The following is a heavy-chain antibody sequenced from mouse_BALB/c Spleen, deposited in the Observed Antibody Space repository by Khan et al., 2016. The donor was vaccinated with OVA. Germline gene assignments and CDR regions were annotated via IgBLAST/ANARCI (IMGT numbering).Heavy chain of an antibody. Sequence: QVQLQQSGAELVMPGASVKMSCKSSGYTFTSYWMHWVKQRPGQGLEWIGWIDPSDRYITYNQKFKDKVTLTVETSSSTAYLQLSSLTSEDAAVYYCARGGRFITTATWFAYWGQGTLVTVSA. J-gene: IGHJ3*01. CDR3: ARGGRFITTATWFAY. V-gene: IGHV1-59*01. CDR2: IDPSDRYI. CDR1: GYTFTSYW. D-gene: IGHD1-2*01.